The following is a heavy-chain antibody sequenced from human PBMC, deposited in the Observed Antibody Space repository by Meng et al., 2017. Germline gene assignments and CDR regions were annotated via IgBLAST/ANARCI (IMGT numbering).Heavy chain of an antibody. CDR1: GFTVSSTD. CDR3: ARDWRY. CDR2: IYSGGST. Sequence: DVQVVETGGGLIQPGVSLRLSVAASGFTVSSTDMSWVRQGPGKGLEWVSVIYSGGSTYYADSVKGRFTISRDNSKNTLYLQMNSLRAEDTAVYYCARDWRYWGQGTLVTVSS. V-gene: IGHV3-53*02. J-gene: IGHJ4*02. D-gene: IGHD1-1*01.